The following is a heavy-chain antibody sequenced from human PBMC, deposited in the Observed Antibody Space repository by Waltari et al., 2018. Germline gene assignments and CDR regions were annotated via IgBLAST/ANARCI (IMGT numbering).Heavy chain of an antibody. V-gene: IGHV1-8*01. CDR3: ARTLLIAVADNDY. CDR2: MNPNSGNT. J-gene: IGHJ4*02. CDR1: GYTFTSYD. D-gene: IGHD6-19*01. Sequence: QVQLVQSGAEVKKPGASVKVSCTASGYTFTSYDINWVRQATGQGLEWMEWMNPNSGNTGYAQKFQGRVTMTRNTSISTAYMELSSLRSEDTAVYYCARTLLIAVADNDYWGQGTLVTVSS.